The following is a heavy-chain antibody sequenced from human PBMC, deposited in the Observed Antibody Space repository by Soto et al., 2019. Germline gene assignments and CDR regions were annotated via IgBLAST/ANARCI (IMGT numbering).Heavy chain of an antibody. CDR3: TTSGYDKFVDY. Sequence: PGGSLRLSCAASGFSFICSSMHWVRQASGKGLEWVGRMRSRANSYATTYAESVKGRFTISRDDSKNTAYLQMNSLKTEDTAVYYCTTSGYDKFVDYWGQGILVTVSS. D-gene: IGHD5-12*01. CDR2: MRSRANSYAT. J-gene: IGHJ4*02. V-gene: IGHV3-73*01. CDR1: GFSFICSS.